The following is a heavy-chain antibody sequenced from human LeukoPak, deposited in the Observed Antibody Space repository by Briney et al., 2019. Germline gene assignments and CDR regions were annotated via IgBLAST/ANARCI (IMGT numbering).Heavy chain of an antibody. V-gene: IGHV1-24*01. Sequence: ASVKVSCKVSGYTLTELSMHWVRQAPGKGRDWMGGFDPEDGDTIYAQKFQGRVTMTEDTSTDTAYMELSSLRSEDTAVYYCATRYSYGYSYFDYWGQGTLVTVSS. CDR1: GYTLTELS. D-gene: IGHD5-18*01. CDR3: ATRYSYGYSYFDY. CDR2: FDPEDGDT. J-gene: IGHJ4*02.